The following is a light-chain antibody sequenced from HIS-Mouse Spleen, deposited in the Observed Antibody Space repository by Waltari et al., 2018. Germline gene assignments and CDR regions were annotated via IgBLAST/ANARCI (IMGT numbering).Light chain of an antibody. CDR3: SSYTSSSPYVV. J-gene: IGLJ2*01. CDR2: EVS. V-gene: IGLV2-14*01. CDR1: SSDVGGYNH. Sequence: QSALTQPASVSGSPGQSITISCTGTSSDVGGYNHVSWYQQTPGKAPKLMIYEVSNPSSRVSNRSSGYKSGNTASLTISGLQAEDEADYYCSSYTSSSPYVVFGGGTKLTVL.